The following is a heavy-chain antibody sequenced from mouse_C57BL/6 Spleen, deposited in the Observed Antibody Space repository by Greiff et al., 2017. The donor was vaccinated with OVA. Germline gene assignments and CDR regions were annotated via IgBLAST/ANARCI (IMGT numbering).Heavy chain of an antibody. J-gene: IGHJ4*01. CDR1: GFTFSDYY. V-gene: IGHV5-16*01. D-gene: IGHD4-1*01. CDR3: ARDTGTRAMDY. CDR2: INYDGSST. Sequence: EVKLMESEGGLVQPGSSMKLSCTASGFTFSDYYMAWVRQVPEKGLEWVANINYDGSSTYSLDSLKSRFIISRDNAKNMLYLQMSSLKSEDTATYYCARDTGTRAMDYWGQGTSVTVSS.